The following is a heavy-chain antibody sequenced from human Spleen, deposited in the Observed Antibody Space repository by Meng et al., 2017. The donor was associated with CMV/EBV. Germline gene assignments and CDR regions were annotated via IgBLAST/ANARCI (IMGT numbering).Heavy chain of an antibody. CDR2: IYNSGST. J-gene: IGHJ5*02. CDR1: GGSISSGDYD. CDR3: ARDLVAAAVGGGWFDP. V-gene: IGHV4-30-4*01. Sequence: QVQLQGSGPGLVKPSQTLSLTCPVSGGSISSGDYDGSWIRQPPGKGLEWIGYIYNSGSTYYNPSLKSRVTISVDTSKNQFSLKLSSVTAADTAVYYCARDLVAAAVGGGWFDPWGQGTLVTVSS. D-gene: IGHD6-13*01.